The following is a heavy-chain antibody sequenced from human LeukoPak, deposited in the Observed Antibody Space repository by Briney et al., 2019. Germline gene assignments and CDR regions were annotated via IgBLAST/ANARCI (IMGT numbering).Heavy chain of an antibody. CDR2: ISAYNGNT. Sequence: GASVKVSCKASGYTFTSYGISWVRQAPGQGLEWMGWISAYNGNTNYAQKLQGRVTMTTDTSTSTAYMELRSLRSDDTAVYYCASAAADGYYYYYGMDVWGQGTTVTVSS. CDR1: GYTFTSYG. V-gene: IGHV1-18*01. J-gene: IGHJ6*02. CDR3: ASAAADGYYYYYGMDV. D-gene: IGHD6-25*01.